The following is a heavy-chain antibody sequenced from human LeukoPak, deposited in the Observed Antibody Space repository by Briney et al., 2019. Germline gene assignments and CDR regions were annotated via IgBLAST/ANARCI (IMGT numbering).Heavy chain of an antibody. CDR3: ARGATVRSKDAFDI. D-gene: IGHD4-17*01. CDR2: INTNTGNP. J-gene: IGHJ3*02. V-gene: IGHV7-4-1*02. Sequence: AASVKVSCKASGYTFTSYAMNWVRQAPGQGLEWMGWINTNTGNPTYAQGFTGRFVFSLDTSVSTAYLQISSLKAEDTAVYYCARGATVRSKDAFDIWGQGTMVTVSS. CDR1: GYTFTSYA.